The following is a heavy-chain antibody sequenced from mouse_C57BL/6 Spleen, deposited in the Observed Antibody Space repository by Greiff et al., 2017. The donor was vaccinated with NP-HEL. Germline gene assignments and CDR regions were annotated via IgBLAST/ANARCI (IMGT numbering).Heavy chain of an antibody. CDR3: ARSYYGSRWFAY. J-gene: IGHJ3*01. D-gene: IGHD1-1*01. CDR2: INPNNGGT. CDR1: GYTFTDYN. V-gene: IGHV1-22*01. Sequence: EVQLQQSGPELVKPGASVKMSCKASGYTFTDYNMHWVKQSHGKSLEWIGYINPNNGGTSYNQKFKGKATLTENKSSSTAYMELRSLTSEDSAVYYCARSYYGSRWFAYWGQGTLVTVSA.